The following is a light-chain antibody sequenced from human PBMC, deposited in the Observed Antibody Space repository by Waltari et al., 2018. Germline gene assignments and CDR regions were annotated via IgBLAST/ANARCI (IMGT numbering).Light chain of an antibody. V-gene: IGKV3-15*01. CDR1: QSVSVN. J-gene: IGKJ4*01. CDR3: QQSHNWPPLT. Sequence: EVVRTQSPATLSLSPGERATLSCRASQSVSVNLAWYQQRPGQAPRLLIYSASTRATGIPARFSGSGSGTEFTLTISSLESEDFAVYYCQQSHNWPPLTFGGGTKVEIK. CDR2: SAS.